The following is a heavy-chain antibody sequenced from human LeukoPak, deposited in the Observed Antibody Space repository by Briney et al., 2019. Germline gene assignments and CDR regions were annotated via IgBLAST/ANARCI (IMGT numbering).Heavy chain of an antibody. CDR2: INYSGRT. D-gene: IGHD6-6*01. CDR1: GGSINNFY. V-gene: IGHV4-59*12. Sequence: SETLSLTCTVSGGSINNFYWSWIRQPPGKGLEWIANINYSGRTNYNPSLKSRVTISVDTSKNQFSLKLSSVTAADTAVYYCARALGYSSSQVYNYWGQGTLVTVSS. CDR3: ARALGYSSSQVYNY. J-gene: IGHJ4*02.